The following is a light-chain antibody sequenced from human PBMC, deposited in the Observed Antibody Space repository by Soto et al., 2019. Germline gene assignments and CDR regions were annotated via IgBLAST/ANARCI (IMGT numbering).Light chain of an antibody. V-gene: IGKV3-20*01. Sequence: EIGLTQSPGTVSLSPGERATLSCRASQSVTSSYLAWYQQKPGQAPRLLIYGVSSRATGIPDRVSGSGAGTDFTLTISRLEPEDFAVYYCQQYGDSPRTFGGGTKVDIK. CDR3: QQYGDSPRT. CDR1: QSVTSSY. CDR2: GVS. J-gene: IGKJ4*01.